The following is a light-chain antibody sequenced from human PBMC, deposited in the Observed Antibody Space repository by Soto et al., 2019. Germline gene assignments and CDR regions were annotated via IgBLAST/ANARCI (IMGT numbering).Light chain of an antibody. CDR1: SSDVGSYNL. J-gene: IGLJ2*01. V-gene: IGLV2-23*01. Sequence: QSVLTQPASVSGSPGQSITISCTGTSSDVGSYNLVSWYQQHPGKAPRLIIYEGSKRPSGVSTRFSGSKSGNTASLTISGLQAEDETYYYCCSYAGTVVFGGGTKVTVL. CDR3: CSYAGTVV. CDR2: EGS.